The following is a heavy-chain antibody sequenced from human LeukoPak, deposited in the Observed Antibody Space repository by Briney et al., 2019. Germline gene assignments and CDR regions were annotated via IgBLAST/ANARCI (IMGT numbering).Heavy chain of an antibody. Sequence: SETLSLTCTVSGGSISSYYWSWIRQPPGKGLEWIGYIYYSGSTNYNPSLKSRVTISVDTSKNQFSLKPSSVTAADTAVYYCARVSGYDWESFYDYWGQGTLVTVSS. CDR1: GGSISSYY. D-gene: IGHD5-12*01. V-gene: IGHV4-59*01. J-gene: IGHJ4*02. CDR2: IYYSGST. CDR3: ARVSGYDWESFYDY.